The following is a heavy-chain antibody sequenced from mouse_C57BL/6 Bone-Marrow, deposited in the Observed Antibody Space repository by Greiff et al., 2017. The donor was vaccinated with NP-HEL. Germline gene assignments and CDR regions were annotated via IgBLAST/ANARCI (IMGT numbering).Heavy chain of an antibody. D-gene: IGHD2-5*01. J-gene: IGHJ3*01. CDR1: GYTFTSYW. CDR3: ARRSDYSNYFAY. V-gene: IGHV1-7*01. CDR2: INPSSGYT. Sequence: VMLVESGAELAKPGASVKLSCKASGYTFTSYWMHWVNQRPGPGLEWIGYINPSSGYTKYNQKFKDKATLTADKSSSTAYMQLSSLTYEDSAVYYCARRSDYSNYFAYWGQGTLVTVSA.